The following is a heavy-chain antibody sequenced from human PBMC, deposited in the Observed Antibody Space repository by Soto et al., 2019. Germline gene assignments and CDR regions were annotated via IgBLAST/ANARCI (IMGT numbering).Heavy chain of an antibody. CDR1: GGTFSSYT. CDR2: IIPILGIA. J-gene: IGHJ6*03. CDR3: ARGCSSTSCRLNYYYMDV. V-gene: IGHV1-69*02. Sequence: QVQLVQSGAEVKKPGSSVKVSCKASGGTFSSYTISWVRQAPGQGLEWMGRIIPILGIANYAQKFQGRGTITAEKSTSTAYMELSSLGSEDTAVYYCARGCSSTSCRLNYYYMDVWGKGTTVTVSS. D-gene: IGHD2-2*01.